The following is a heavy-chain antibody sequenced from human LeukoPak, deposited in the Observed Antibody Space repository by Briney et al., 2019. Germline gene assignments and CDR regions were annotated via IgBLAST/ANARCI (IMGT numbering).Heavy chain of an antibody. Sequence: ASVKVSCKASGYTFTGYYMHWVRQAPGQGLEWMGWINPNSGGTNYAQKFQGRVTMTRDTSISRAYMELSRLKSDDTAVYYCARGRWTGYCTRISCYSGLDPWGQGTLVTVSS. D-gene: IGHD2-2*02. J-gene: IGHJ5*02. CDR3: ARGRWTGYCTRISCYSGLDP. CDR1: GYTFTGYY. CDR2: INPNSGGT. V-gene: IGHV1-2*02.